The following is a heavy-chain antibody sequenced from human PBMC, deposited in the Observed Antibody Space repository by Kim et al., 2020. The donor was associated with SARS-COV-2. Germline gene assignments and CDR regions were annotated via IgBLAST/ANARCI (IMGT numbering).Heavy chain of an antibody. Sequence: ASVKVSCKASGYTFTGYYMHWVRQAPGQGLEWMGWINPNSGGTNYAQKFQGRVTMTRDTSISTAYMELSRLRSDDTAVYYCARDRARGYSYGSRSPWFDPWGQGTLVTVSP. CDR3: ARDRARGYSYGSRSPWFDP. J-gene: IGHJ5*02. D-gene: IGHD5-18*01. CDR1: GYTFTGYY. CDR2: INPNSGGT. V-gene: IGHV1-2*02.